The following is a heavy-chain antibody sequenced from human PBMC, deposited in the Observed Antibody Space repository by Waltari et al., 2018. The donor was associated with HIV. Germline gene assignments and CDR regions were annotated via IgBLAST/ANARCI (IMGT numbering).Heavy chain of an antibody. CDR3: ARGGQYYDF. D-gene: IGHD3-10*01. CDR2: ISPYNGDT. V-gene: IGHV1-18*04. CDR1: GYTFTNHD. Sequence: QVHLVQSGAEVREPGASVKVSCKTSGYTFTNHDISWVRQAPGQGLEWIGWISPYNGDTKYGHNFQCRLTMTTDTSTTTVYMELRSLTSDDTAFYYCARGGQYYDFWGQGTLVIVSS. J-gene: IGHJ4*02.